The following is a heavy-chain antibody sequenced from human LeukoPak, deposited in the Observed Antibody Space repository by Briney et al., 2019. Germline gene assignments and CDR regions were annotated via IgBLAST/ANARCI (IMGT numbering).Heavy chain of an antibody. V-gene: IGHV3-7*01. Sequence: PGGSLRLSCAASGFTVSSNYMSWVRQAPGKGLEWVANIKQDGSEKYYVDSVKGRFTISRDNAKNSLYLQMNSLRAEDTAVYYCARVRGVMGAFDIWGQGTMTVSS. CDR1: GFTVSSNY. CDR3: ARVRGVMGAFDI. CDR2: IKQDGSEK. J-gene: IGHJ3*02. D-gene: IGHD3-10*01.